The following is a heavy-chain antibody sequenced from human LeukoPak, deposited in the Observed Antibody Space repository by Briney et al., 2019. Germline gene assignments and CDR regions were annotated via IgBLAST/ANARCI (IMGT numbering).Heavy chain of an antibody. J-gene: IGHJ4*02. CDR2: INPNSGGT. CDR3: ARVNRITIFGVVIPLNYFDY. CDR1: GYTFTGYY. V-gene: IGHV1-2*02. Sequence: ASVKVSCKASGYTFTGYYMHWVRQAPGQGLEWMGWINPNSGGTNYAQKFQGRVIMTRDTSISTAYMELSRLRSDDTAVYYCARVNRITIFGVVIPLNYFDYWGQGTLVTVSS. D-gene: IGHD3-3*01.